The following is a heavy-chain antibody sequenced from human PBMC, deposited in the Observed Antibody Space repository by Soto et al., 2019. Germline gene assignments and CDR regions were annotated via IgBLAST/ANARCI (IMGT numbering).Heavy chain of an antibody. Sequence: PSETLSLTCTVSGDSVSSGSYYWSWIRQPPGKGLEWIGFIYYNANTKYNPSLKSRVIISVDTSKNQFSLKLRSVTAVDTAVYYCARIVGATMGWFDPWGQGTLVTVSS. J-gene: IGHJ5*02. CDR1: GDSVSSGSYY. D-gene: IGHD1-26*01. V-gene: IGHV4-61*01. CDR2: IYYNANT. CDR3: ARIVGATMGWFDP.